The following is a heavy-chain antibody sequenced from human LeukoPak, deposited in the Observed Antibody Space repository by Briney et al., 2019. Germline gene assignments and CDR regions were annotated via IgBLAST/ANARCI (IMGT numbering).Heavy chain of an antibody. CDR2: ISYIGST. CDR1: DDSFSSHY. V-gene: IGHV4-59*11. CDR3: ARDLVTVTKGFDI. Sequence: SETLSLTCAVSDDSFSSHYWTWIQQPPGKGLEWVGYISYIGSTNYNPSLKSRVTISIDTSRNQFSLRLSSVTAADTAVYYCARDLVTVTKGFDIWGQGTMVSVSS. J-gene: IGHJ3*02. D-gene: IGHD4-17*01.